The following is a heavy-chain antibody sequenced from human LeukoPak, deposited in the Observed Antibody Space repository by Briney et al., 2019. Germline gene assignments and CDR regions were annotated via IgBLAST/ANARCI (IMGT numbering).Heavy chain of an antibody. Sequence: ASVKVSCKASGYTFTSYGISWVRQAPGQGLEWMVWISAYNGNTNYAQKLQGRVTMTTDTSTSTAYMELRSLRSDDTAVYYCARSSHYYDSTPFDPWGQGTLVTVSS. D-gene: IGHD3-22*01. J-gene: IGHJ5*02. CDR3: ARSSHYYDSTPFDP. CDR1: GYTFTSYG. CDR2: ISAYNGNT. V-gene: IGHV1-18*01.